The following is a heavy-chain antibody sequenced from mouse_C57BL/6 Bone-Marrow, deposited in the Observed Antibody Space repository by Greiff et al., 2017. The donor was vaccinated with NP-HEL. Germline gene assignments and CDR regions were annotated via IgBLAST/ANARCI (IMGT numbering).Heavy chain of an antibody. Sequence: EVQLQQSGAELVRPGASVKLSCTASGFNIKDDYMHWVKQRPEQGLEWIGWIDPENGDPEYASKFQGKATITADTSSNTAYLQLSSLTSEDTAVYYCTTFDYDGGWFAYWGQGTLVTVSA. J-gene: IGHJ3*01. CDR2: IDPENGDP. CDR3: TTFDYDGGWFAY. D-gene: IGHD2-4*01. V-gene: IGHV14-4*01. CDR1: GFNIKDDY.